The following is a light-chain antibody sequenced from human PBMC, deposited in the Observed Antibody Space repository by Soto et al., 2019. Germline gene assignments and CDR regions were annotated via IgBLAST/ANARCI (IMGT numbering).Light chain of an antibody. Sequence: QSVLTQPPSVSGAPGQRVTISCAGGSSNIGAGYDVHWYQHLPGTAPKLLIYDNNNRPSGVPDRFSGSKSGTSASLAITGLQAEDEADYYCQSYDSSLSAPYVFGTGTKVTVL. CDR3: QSYDSSLSAPYV. J-gene: IGLJ1*01. CDR1: SSNIGAGYD. CDR2: DNN. V-gene: IGLV1-40*01.